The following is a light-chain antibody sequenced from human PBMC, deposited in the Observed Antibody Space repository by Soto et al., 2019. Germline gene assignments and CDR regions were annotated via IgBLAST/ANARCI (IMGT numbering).Light chain of an antibody. Sequence: QSVLTQPASVSGSPGQSITISCTGTSSDVGGYNYVSWYQQQSGKAPKLMIYEVTKRPSGVPDRFSGSKSGNTASLTVSGLLPEDEADYYCASYAGGNKVFGTGTKVTVL. CDR1: SSDVGGYNY. CDR2: EVT. CDR3: ASYAGGNKV. V-gene: IGLV2-8*01. J-gene: IGLJ1*01.